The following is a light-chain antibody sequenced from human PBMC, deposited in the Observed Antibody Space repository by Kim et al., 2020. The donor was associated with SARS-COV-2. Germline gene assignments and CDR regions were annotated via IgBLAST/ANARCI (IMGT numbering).Light chain of an antibody. J-gene: IGKJ2*01. Sequence: LSPGGTATLSCRASQNVTSSYLAWSQQKPGQAPRLLHFDASTRATGISDRCSGSGSGTDFTLTISRLKPEDFAVYYCQQYGSSPYTFGRGTKLEI. CDR2: DAS. CDR1: QNVTSSY. V-gene: IGKV3-20*01. CDR3: QQYGSSPYT.